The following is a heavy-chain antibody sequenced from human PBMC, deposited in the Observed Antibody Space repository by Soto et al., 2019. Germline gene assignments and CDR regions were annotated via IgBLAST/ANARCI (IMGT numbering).Heavy chain of an antibody. Sequence: SETLSLTCTASGGSISSSSYYWGWIRQPPGKGLEWIGSIYYSGSTYYNPSLKSRVTISVDTSKNQFSLKLSSVTAADTAVYYCARRLYYDSSGFEGGGMDVWGQGTTVT. D-gene: IGHD3-22*01. J-gene: IGHJ6*02. CDR2: IYYSGST. CDR1: GGSISSSSYY. V-gene: IGHV4-39*01. CDR3: ARRLYYDSSGFEGGGMDV.